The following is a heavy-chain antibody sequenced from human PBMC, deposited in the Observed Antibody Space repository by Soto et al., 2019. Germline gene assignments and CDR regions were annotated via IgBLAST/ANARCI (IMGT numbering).Heavy chain of an antibody. CDR1: GGSFSGYY. CDR2: INHSGST. CDR3: ARGPVRGAPIQEHYYYYMDV. J-gene: IGHJ6*03. D-gene: IGHD3-10*01. Sequence: SETLSLTCAVYGGSFSGYYWSWIRQPPGKGLEWIGEINHSGSTNYNPSLKSRVTISVDTSKNQFSLKLSSVTAADTAVYYCARGPVRGAPIQEHYYYYMDVWGKGTTVTVSS. V-gene: IGHV4-34*01.